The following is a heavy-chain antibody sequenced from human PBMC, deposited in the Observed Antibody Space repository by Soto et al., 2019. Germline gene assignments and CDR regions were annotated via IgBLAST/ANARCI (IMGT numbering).Heavy chain of an antibody. CDR3: ARYYDSWSGYSDYYGMDV. J-gene: IGHJ6*02. D-gene: IGHD3-3*01. Sequence: GGSLRLSCAASGFTFSSYSMNWVRQAPGKGLEWVSSISSSSSYIYYADSVEGRFTISRDNAKNSLYLQMNSLRAEDTAVYYCARYYDSWSGYSDYYGMDVWGQGTTVTVSS. CDR2: ISSSSSYI. CDR1: GFTFSSYS. V-gene: IGHV3-21*01.